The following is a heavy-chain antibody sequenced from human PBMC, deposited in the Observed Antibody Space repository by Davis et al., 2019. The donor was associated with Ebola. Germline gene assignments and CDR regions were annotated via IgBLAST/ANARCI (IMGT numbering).Heavy chain of an antibody. V-gene: IGHV3-21*01. CDR3: ARDTALGY. CDR2: ISSSSSYI. CDR1: GFTFSSYS. J-gene: IGHJ4*02. Sequence: GESLKISCAASGFTFSSYSMNWVRQAPGKGLEWVSSISSSSSYIYYADSVKGRFTISRDNSKNTPYLQMNSLRAEDTAVYYCARDTALGYWGQGTLVTVSS. D-gene: IGHD5-18*01.